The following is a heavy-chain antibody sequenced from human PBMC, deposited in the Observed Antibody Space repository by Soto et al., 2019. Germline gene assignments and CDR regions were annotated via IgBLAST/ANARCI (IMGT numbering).Heavy chain of an antibody. V-gene: IGHV3-23*01. J-gene: IGHJ4*02. D-gene: IGHD3-10*01. CDR1: GFTFSSYA. Sequence: GGSLRLSCAASGFTFSSYAMSWVRQAPGKGLEWVSGISGSGGSTFYADSVKGRFTISRDSSKNTLYLQMNSLRAEDTAVYYCAKDYYGSGSYPYFFDCWGQGTLVTVSS. CDR3: AKDYYGSGSYPYFFDC. CDR2: ISGSGGST.